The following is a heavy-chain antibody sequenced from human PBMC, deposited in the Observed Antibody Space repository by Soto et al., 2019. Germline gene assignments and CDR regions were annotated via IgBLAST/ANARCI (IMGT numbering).Heavy chain of an antibody. D-gene: IGHD3-22*01. J-gene: IGHJ4*02. CDR3: ARGNYYDSSGYSDNFDY. CDR2: IGTAGDT. V-gene: IGHV3-13*01. CDR1: GFTFSSYD. Sequence: GGSLRLSCAASGFTFSSYDMHWVRQATGKGLEWVSAIGTAGDTYYPGSVKGRFTISRENAKNSLYLQMNSLRAGDTAVYYCARGNYYDSSGYSDNFDYWGQGTLVTVSS.